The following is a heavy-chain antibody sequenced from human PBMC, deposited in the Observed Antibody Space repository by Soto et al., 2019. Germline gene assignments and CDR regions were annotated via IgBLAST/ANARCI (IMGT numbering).Heavy chain of an antibody. Sequence: GGSLRLSCAASGFTFSSYSMNWVRQAPGKGLEWVSYISSSSTIYYADSVKGRFTISRDNAKNSLYVQMNSLRDEDTAVYYCARDVSDYGSGSHSTYYYYGMDVWGQGTTVTVSS. CDR1: GFTFSSYS. V-gene: IGHV3-48*02. D-gene: IGHD3-10*01. CDR2: ISSSSTI. CDR3: ARDVSDYGSGSHSTYYYYGMDV. J-gene: IGHJ6*02.